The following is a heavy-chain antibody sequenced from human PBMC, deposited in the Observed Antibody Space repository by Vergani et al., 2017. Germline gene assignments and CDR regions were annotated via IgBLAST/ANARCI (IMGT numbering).Heavy chain of an antibody. V-gene: IGHV3-23*01. CDR2: LTGGVGST. CDR3: VKGAGSYENFFDS. D-gene: IGHD1-26*01. Sequence: EVQLLESGGSLKQPGGSVRLSCAASGFTFSTYAMHWVRHAPGKGLEWVSALTGGVGSTYYADSFKGRFIISRDNSRDTLYLQMNSLRPEDTATYYCVKGAGSYENFFDSWGQGTLVTVSS. CDR1: GFTFSTYA. J-gene: IGHJ4*02.